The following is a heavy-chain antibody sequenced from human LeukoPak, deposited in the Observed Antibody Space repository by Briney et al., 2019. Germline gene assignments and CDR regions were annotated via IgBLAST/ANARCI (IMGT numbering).Heavy chain of an antibody. CDR3: AKSGHSYYYTPGDFS. D-gene: IGHD3-22*01. Sequence: PSETLSLTCTVSGGSIFSYYFNWIRQPPGKGLEWIGYIYSNGITSYNPSLRSRSTISIATSENQFSLRLTSVTASDTAVYYCAKSGHSYYYTPGDFSWGQGTLVAVSP. CDR1: GGSIFSYY. V-gene: IGHV4-4*08. J-gene: IGHJ4*02. CDR2: IYSNGIT.